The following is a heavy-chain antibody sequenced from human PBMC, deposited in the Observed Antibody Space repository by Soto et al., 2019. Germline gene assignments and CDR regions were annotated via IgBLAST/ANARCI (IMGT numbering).Heavy chain of an antibody. CDR1: GGSISSGGYY. CDR2: IYYSGST. CDR3: ARERDFWSGYVFDY. D-gene: IGHD3-3*01. V-gene: IGHV4-31*03. Sequence: PSETLFLTCTVSGGSISSGGYYWSWIRQHPGKGLEWIGYIYYSGSTYYNPSLKSRVTISVDTSKNQFSLKLSSVTAADTAVYYCARERDFWSGYVFDYWGQGTLVTVSS. J-gene: IGHJ4*02.